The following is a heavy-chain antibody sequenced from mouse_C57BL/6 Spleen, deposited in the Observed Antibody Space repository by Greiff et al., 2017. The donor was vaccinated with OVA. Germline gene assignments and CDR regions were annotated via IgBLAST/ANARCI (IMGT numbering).Heavy chain of an antibody. J-gene: IGHJ1*03. CDR2: ISSGSSTI. V-gene: IGHV5-17*01. CDR1: GFTFSDYG. CDR3: ARMNGNYWYFDV. D-gene: IGHD2-1*01. Sequence: EVQLQESGGGLVKPGGSLKLSCAASGFTFSDYGMHWVRQAPEKGLEWVAYISSGSSTIYYADTVKGRFTISRDNAKNTLFLQMTSLRSEDTAMYYCARMNGNYWYFDVWGTGTTVTVSS.